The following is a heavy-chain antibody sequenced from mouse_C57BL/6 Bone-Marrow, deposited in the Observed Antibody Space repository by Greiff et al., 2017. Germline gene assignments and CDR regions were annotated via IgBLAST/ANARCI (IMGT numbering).Heavy chain of an antibody. CDR3: ARWSWDEGWFAY. J-gene: IGHJ3*01. V-gene: IGHV1-81*01. CDR1: GYTFTSYG. Sequence: VKLMESGAELARPGASVKLSCKASGYTFTSYGISWVKQRTGQGLEWIGEIYPRSGNTYYNEKFKGKATLTADKSSSTAYMELRSLTSEDSAVYFCARWSWDEGWFAYWGQGTLVTVSA. D-gene: IGHD4-1*01. CDR2: IYPRSGNT.